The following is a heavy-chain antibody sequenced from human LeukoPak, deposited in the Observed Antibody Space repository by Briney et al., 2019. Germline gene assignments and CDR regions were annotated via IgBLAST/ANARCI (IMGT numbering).Heavy chain of an antibody. D-gene: IGHD3-10*01. Sequence: PSETLSLTCAVYGGSFGGYYWSWIRQPPGKGLEWIGEINHSGSTNYNPSLKSRVTISVDTSKNQFSLKLNSVTAADTAVYYCAKSNGYGLVDIWGQGTMVTVSS. CDR1: GGSFGGYY. CDR2: INHSGST. CDR3: AKSNGYGLVDI. J-gene: IGHJ3*02. V-gene: IGHV4-34*01.